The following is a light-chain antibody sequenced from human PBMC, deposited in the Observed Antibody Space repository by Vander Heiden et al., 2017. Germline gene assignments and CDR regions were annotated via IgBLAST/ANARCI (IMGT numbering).Light chain of an antibody. Sequence: DIQMTQSPSTLSAPVGDRVTITCRASQSISSWLAWYQQKPGKAPKLLIYKASSLESGVPSRLSGSGSGTEFTLTISSLQPDDFATYYCQQYDTYSAFGPGTEVEIK. CDR2: KAS. CDR1: QSISSW. J-gene: IGKJ1*01. CDR3: QQYDTYSA. V-gene: IGKV1-5*03.